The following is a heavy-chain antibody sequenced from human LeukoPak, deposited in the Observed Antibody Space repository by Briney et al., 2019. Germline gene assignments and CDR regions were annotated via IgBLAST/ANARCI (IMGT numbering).Heavy chain of an antibody. CDR1: GGTFSSYA. D-gene: IGHD5-18*01. J-gene: IGHJ4*02. CDR2: IIPIFGTA. Sequence: ASVKVSCKASGGTFSSYAISWVRQAPGQGLEWMGRIIPIFGTANYAQKFQGRVTITTDESTSTAYMELRSLRSDDTAVYYCARTSVRLDVDTAMVSDYWGQGTLVTVSS. CDR3: ARTSVRLDVDTAMVSDY. V-gene: IGHV1-69*05.